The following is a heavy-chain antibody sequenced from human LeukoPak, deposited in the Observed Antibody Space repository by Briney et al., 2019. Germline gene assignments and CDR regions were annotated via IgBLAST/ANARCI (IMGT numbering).Heavy chain of an antibody. CDR3: ARDIVATISMHWFDP. J-gene: IGHJ5*02. D-gene: IGHD5-12*01. V-gene: IGHV1-18*01. CDR1: GYTFTSYG. Sequence: ASVKVSCKASGYTFTSYGISWVRQAPGQGLEWMGWISAYNGNTNYAQKLQGRVTMTTDTSTSTAYMELRSLRSDDTAVYYCARDIVATISMHWFDPWGQGTLVTVPS. CDR2: ISAYNGNT.